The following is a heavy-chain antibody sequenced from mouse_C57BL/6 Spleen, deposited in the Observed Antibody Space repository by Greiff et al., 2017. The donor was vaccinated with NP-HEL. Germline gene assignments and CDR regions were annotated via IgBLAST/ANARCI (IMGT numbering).Heavy chain of an antibody. V-gene: IGHV14-4*01. CDR1: GFNIKDDY. Sequence: EVQLQQSGAELVRPGASVKLSCTASGFNIKDDYMHWVKQRPEQGLEWIGWIDPENGDTEYASKFQGKATITADTSSNTAYLQLSSLTSEDTAVYYCTTSTEGYWGQGTTLTVSS. J-gene: IGHJ2*01. CDR3: TTSTEGY. D-gene: IGHD1-1*01. CDR2: IDPENGDT.